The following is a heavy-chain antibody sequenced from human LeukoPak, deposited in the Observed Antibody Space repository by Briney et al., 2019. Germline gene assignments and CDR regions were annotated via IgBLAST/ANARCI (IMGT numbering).Heavy chain of an antibody. CDR2: IYYSGST. CDR1: GGSISSGGYY. D-gene: IGHD6-6*01. CDR3: ARGPSIAALY. V-gene: IGHV4-61*08. Sequence: SETLSLTCTVSGGSISSGGYYWSWIRQHPGKGLEWIGYIYYSGSTNYNPSLKSRVTISVDTSKNQFSLKLSSVTAADTAVYYCARGPSIAALYWGQGTLVTVSS. J-gene: IGHJ4*02.